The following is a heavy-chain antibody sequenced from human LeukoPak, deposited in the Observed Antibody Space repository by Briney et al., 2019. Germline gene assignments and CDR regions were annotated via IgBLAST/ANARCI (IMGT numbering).Heavy chain of an antibody. CDR2: ISDSGDST. Sequence: PGGSLRLSCAASGFTFSSYGMSWVRQAPGKGLEWVSAISDSGDSTHYADSVKGRFTISRDNSKNTLYLQMNSLRAEDTAVYYCARGYGSGSYPADYYYMDVWGKGTTVTISS. D-gene: IGHD3-10*01. CDR1: GFTFSSYG. J-gene: IGHJ6*03. V-gene: IGHV3-23*01. CDR3: ARGYGSGSYPADYYYMDV.